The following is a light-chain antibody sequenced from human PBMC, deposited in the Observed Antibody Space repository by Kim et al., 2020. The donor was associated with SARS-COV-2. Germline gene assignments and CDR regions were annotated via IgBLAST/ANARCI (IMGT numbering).Light chain of an antibody. Sequence: VALGQTAWSTCGGNNIGSKNVHWYQQKPGQAPVLVIYRDSNRPSGIPERFSGSNSGNTATLSISRAQAGDEADFYCQVWDSSTGGVFGGGTQLTVL. CDR2: RDS. CDR3: QVWDSSTGGV. J-gene: IGLJ2*01. V-gene: IGLV3-9*01. CDR1: NIGSKN.